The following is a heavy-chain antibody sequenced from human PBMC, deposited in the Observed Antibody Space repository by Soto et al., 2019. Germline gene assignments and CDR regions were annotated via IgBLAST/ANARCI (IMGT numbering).Heavy chain of an antibody. J-gene: IGHJ5*02. Sequence: ASVKVSCNASGYTFTSYAMHWVRQAPGQRLEWMGWINAGNGNTKYSQKFQGRVTITRDTSASTAYMELSSLRSEDTAVYYCARTGKLEPPKANWFDPWGQGTLVTVSS. CDR1: GYTFTSYA. CDR2: INAGNGNT. CDR3: ARTGKLEPPKANWFDP. D-gene: IGHD1-1*01. V-gene: IGHV1-3*01.